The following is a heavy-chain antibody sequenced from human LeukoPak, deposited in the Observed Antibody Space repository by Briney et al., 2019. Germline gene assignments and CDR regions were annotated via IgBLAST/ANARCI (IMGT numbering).Heavy chain of an antibody. CDR2: ISYDGSNK. CDR1: GFTFSIYA. Sequence: GRSLRLSCAASGFTFSIYAIHWVRQAPGKGLEWVAVISYDGSNKYYADSVKGRFTISRDNSKNTLYLQMNSLRAEDTAVYYCANQGSSGWYRGYYFDYWGQGTLVTVSS. V-gene: IGHV3-30*04. CDR3: ANQGSSGWYRGYYFDY. D-gene: IGHD6-19*01. J-gene: IGHJ4*02.